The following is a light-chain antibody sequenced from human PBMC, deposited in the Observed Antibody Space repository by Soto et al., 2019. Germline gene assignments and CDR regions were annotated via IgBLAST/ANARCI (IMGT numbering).Light chain of an antibody. CDR2: GAS. Sequence: EIVLTQSPGTLSLSPGERATLSCRASQRVNSNYLAWYQQKPGQAPRLLIYGASSRATGISDRFSGSRSGTDFKLAIRRLEPEDFEVYACQQYGSSPLTFGGGTKVEIK. J-gene: IGKJ4*01. CDR3: QQYGSSPLT. V-gene: IGKV3-20*01. CDR1: QRVNSNY.